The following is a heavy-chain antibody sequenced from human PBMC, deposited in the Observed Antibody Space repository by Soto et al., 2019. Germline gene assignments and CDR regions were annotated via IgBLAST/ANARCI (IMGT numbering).Heavy chain of an antibody. J-gene: IGHJ4*02. CDR2: IRSKAYGGTT. V-gene: IGHV3-49*03. CDR1: GFTFGDYA. D-gene: IGHD3-3*01. Sequence: GGSLRLSCTASGFTFGDYAMSWFRQAPGKGLEWVGFIRSKAYGGTTEYAASVKGRFTISRDDSKSIAYLQMNSLKTEDTAVYYCTTHHYDFWSGYYTTTPDYWGQGTLVTVSS. CDR3: TTHHYDFWSGYYTTTPDY.